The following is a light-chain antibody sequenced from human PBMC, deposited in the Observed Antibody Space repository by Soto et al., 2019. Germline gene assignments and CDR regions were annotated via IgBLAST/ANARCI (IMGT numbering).Light chain of an antibody. J-gene: IGKJ2*01. CDR2: GAS. CDR3: QQYYSSPYT. CDR1: QSVSSSY. Sequence: EIVLTQSPGTLSLSPGERVTISCRASQSVSSSYLAWYQQKPGQAPRLLIYGASSRATDIPDRFSGSGSGTDFTLTISRLEPEDFAVYYCQQYYSSPYTFGQGTKLEIK. V-gene: IGKV3-20*01.